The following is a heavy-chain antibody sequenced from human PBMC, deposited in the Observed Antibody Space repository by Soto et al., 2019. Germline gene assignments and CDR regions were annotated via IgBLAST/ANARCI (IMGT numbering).Heavy chain of an antibody. CDR3: ARVLWFGELTPGTFDY. CDR1: GGSISSGGYY. J-gene: IGHJ4*02. CDR2: IYYSGST. D-gene: IGHD3-10*01. Sequence: QVQLQESGPGLVKPSQTLSLTCTVSGGSISSGGYYWSWIRQHPGKGLEWIGYIYYSGSTYYNPSLQSRVTISVDTSKNQFSLKLSSVTAADTAVYYCARVLWFGELTPGTFDYWGQGTLVTVSS. V-gene: IGHV4-31*03.